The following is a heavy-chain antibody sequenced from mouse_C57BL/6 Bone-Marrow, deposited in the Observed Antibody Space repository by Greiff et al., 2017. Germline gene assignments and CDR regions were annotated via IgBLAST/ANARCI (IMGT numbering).Heavy chain of an antibody. CDR1: GYTFTSYW. J-gene: IGHJ1*03. V-gene: IGHV1-69*01. CDR3: ARDFFDV. Sequence: QVQLQQPGAELVMPGASVKLSCKASGYTFTSYWMHWVKQRPGQGLEWIGEIDPSDSSTNYNQKFKGKSTLTVDKSSSTAYMQLSSLTSEDSAVYYCARDFFDVWGTGTTVTVSS. CDR2: IDPSDSST.